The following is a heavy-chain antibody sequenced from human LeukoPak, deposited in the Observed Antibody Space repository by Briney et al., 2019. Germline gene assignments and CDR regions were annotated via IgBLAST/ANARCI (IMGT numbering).Heavy chain of an antibody. J-gene: IGHJ4*02. V-gene: IGHV4-30-2*01. D-gene: IGHD5-12*01. CDR2: IYHSGST. CDR3: ARRPHGYKNDY. CDR1: GGSISSGGYS. Sequence: PSETLSLTCAVSGGSISSGGYSWSWIRQPPGKGLEWIGYIYHSGSTYYNPSLKSRVTISVDRSKNQFSLKLSSVTAADTAVYYCARRPHGYKNDYWGQGTLVTVSS.